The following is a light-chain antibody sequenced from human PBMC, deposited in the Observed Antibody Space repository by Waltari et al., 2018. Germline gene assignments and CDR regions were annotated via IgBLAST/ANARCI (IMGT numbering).Light chain of an antibody. CDR1: SSNIGAGAD. CDR3: QSYDSALSAV. J-gene: IGLJ3*02. Sequence: QSVLTQPPSVSGLPGPGVTISCTASSSNIGAGADVHWYQQLPGAAPKLRIYAYSNRPSGVPDRFYGSKSGASASLAITGLQAEDEADYYCQSYDSALSAVFGGGTKVTVL. V-gene: IGLV1-40*01. CDR2: AYS.